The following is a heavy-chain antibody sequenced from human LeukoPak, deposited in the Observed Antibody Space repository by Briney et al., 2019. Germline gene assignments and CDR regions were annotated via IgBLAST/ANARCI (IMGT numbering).Heavy chain of an antibody. Sequence: GGSLRLSCAASGFTFSSYAMSWVRQAPGKGLEWVSAISGSGGSTYYADSVKGRFTISRDNSKNSLYLQMNSLKTEDTAVYYCARSTVTINYWGQGTLVTVSS. V-gene: IGHV3-23*01. J-gene: IGHJ4*02. CDR3: ARSTVTINY. CDR2: ISGSGGST. D-gene: IGHD4-11*01. CDR1: GFTFSSYA.